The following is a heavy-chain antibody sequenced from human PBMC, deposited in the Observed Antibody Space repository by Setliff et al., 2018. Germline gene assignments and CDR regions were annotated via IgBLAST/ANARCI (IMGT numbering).Heavy chain of an antibody. V-gene: IGHV5-51*01. D-gene: IGHD6-13*01. CDR3: ARALASAGTVFFDY. CDR1: GYTFTSYW. CDR2: IYPSDSHT. Sequence: GESLTISCKGSGYTFTSYWIGWVRQMPGKGLEWLGIIYPSDSHTRYSPSFQGQVTISADGSISTAYLQWSSLKASDTAMYYCARALASAGTVFFDYWGQGTLVTVSS. J-gene: IGHJ4*02.